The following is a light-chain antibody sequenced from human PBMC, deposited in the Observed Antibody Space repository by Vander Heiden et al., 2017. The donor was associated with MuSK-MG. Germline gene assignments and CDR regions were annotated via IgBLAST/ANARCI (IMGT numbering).Light chain of an antibody. CDR2: EVS. CDR3: QQRTSGVT. CDR1: QSVRVY. Sequence: SPPTLSLSQGERATLSSSASQSVRVYLAWYQQNPGQAPRLLIYEVSSSATGIPARFSGSGSETDFPLTISSLEPEDFAIYFCQQRTSGVTFGQGTRLEIK. V-gene: IGKV3-11*01. J-gene: IGKJ5*01.